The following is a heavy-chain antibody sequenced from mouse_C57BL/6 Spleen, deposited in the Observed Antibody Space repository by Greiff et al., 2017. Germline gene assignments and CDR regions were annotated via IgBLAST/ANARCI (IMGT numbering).Heavy chain of an antibody. V-gene: IGHV1-82*01. CDR2: IYPGDGDT. Sequence: QVQLQQSGPELVKPGASVKISCKASGYAFSSSWLNWVKQRPGKGLEWIGRIYPGDGDTTYNGKFKVKATRTAYKSSSTDYMQLRSLTSDDSSVYFCARFDYDYDLGYWGQGTTLTVSS. CDR3: ARFDYDYDLGY. CDR1: GYAFSSSW. D-gene: IGHD2-4*01. J-gene: IGHJ2*01.